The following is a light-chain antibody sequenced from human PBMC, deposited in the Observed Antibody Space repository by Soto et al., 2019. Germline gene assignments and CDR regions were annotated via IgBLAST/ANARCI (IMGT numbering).Light chain of an antibody. V-gene: IGKV3-20*01. J-gene: IGKJ1*01. Sequence: EIVLTQSPGTLSVSPGERATLSCRASQSVSSSYLAWYQQKPGQAPRLLIYGASSRATGIPDRFSGSGSGTDFTLTISRLEPEDFAVYYCQHYGSSLWTFGQGTKVES. CDR1: QSVSSSY. CDR2: GAS. CDR3: QHYGSSLWT.